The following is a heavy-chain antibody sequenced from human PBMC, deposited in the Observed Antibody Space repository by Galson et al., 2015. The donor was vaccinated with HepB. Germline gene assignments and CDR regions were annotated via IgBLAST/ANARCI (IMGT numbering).Heavy chain of an antibody. V-gene: IGHV5-51*01. CDR2: IYPGDSDT. CDR3: ARLGLPKPLAAYFDY. CDR1: GYSFTNYW. J-gene: IGHJ4*02. Sequence: QSGAEVKKPGESLKISCKGAGYSFTNYWIGWVRQMPGEGLEWMGIIYPGDSDTRYSPSFQGQVTISADKSISTAYLQWSSLKASDTAMYYCARLGLPKPLAAYFDYWGQGTLVTVSS. D-gene: IGHD6-13*01.